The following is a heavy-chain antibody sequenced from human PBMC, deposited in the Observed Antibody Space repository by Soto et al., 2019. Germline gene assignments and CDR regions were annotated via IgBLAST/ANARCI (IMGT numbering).Heavy chain of an antibody. J-gene: IGHJ2*01. V-gene: IGHV3-11*06. Sequence: PGGSLRLSCAASGFNFGDYYMSWVRQAPGKGLEWVSFVSSTGGYTKYSDSLGGRFTVSRDNGKNSLHLQLNSLRVEDTAVYYCARLRVGVNWYFDLWGRGSLVTVSS. CDR2: VSSTGGYT. CDR1: GFNFGDYY. D-gene: IGHD1-26*01. CDR3: ARLRVGVNWYFDL.